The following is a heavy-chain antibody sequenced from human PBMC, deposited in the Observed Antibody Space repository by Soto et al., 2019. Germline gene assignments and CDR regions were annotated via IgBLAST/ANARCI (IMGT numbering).Heavy chain of an antibody. D-gene: IGHD2-15*01. CDR2: IYYSGST. Sequence: SETLSLTCTVSGGSISSGGYYWSWIRQHPGKGLEWIGYIYYSGSTYYNPSLKSRVTISVGTSKNQFSLKLSSVTAADTAVYYCARVGVGGYCSGGSCYSGSYNWFDPWGQGTLVTVSS. V-gene: IGHV4-31*03. J-gene: IGHJ5*02. CDR3: ARVGVGGYCSGGSCYSGSYNWFDP. CDR1: GGSISSGGYY.